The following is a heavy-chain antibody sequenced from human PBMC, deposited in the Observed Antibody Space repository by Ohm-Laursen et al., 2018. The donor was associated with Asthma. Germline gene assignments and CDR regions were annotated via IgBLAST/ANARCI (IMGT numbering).Heavy chain of an antibody. D-gene: IGHD1-1*01. J-gene: IGHJ6*02. Sequence: SLRLSCTASGFTFSSYSMNWVRQAPGKGLEWVSYITSYSSTTYYVDSVKGRFTVSRDNAKNSLYLQMNSLRAQDTAVYYCAVRTTSAGFDVWGQGTTVTVSS. CDR3: AVRTTSAGFDV. V-gene: IGHV3-48*01. CDR1: GFTFSSYS. CDR2: ITSYSSTT.